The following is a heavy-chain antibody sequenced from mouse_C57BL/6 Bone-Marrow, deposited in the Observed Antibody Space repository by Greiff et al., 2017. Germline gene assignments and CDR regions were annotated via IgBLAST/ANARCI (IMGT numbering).Heavy chain of an antibody. Sequence: EVQLVESGGGLVQSGRSLRLSCATSGFTFTDFYMEWVRQAPGKGLEWIAACRNKANAYTTEYCASVKGRFIVSRDTSKSILFLQMNALRAEDTAIYYCAREESFWDYWGQGTTVTVSS. CDR3: AREESFWDY. CDR2: CRNKANAYTT. J-gene: IGHJ4*01. V-gene: IGHV7-1*01. CDR1: GFTFTDFY.